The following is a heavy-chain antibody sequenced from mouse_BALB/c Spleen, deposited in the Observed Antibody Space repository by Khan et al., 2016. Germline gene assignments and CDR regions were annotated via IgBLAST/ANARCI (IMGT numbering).Heavy chain of an antibody. CDR1: GFDFRRYW. CDR3: ARAGYYGYLVY. D-gene: IGHD1-1*01. J-gene: IGHJ3*01. V-gene: IGHV4-1*02. Sequence: EVKLLESGGGLVQPGGSLKLSCVDSGFDFRRYWMSWVRQAPGKGLEWIGEINPDSRTINYSPSLKDKFTISRDNAKRTLYLQMSKVRSEDTDLXYCARAGYYGYLVYWGQGTLVSVSA. CDR2: INPDSRTI.